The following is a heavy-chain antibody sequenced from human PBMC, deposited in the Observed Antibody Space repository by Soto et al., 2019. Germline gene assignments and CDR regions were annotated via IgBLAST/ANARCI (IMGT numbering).Heavy chain of an antibody. CDR3: ARDPEGATPGGY. D-gene: IGHD1-26*01. CDR2: ISYDGSNK. J-gene: IGHJ4*02. Sequence: QVQLVESGGGAVQPGRSLRLSCAASGFTFSSYAMHWVRQAPGKGLEWVAVISYDGSNKYYADSVKGRFTISRDNSKNTLYLQMNSLRAEDTAVYYCARDPEGATPGGYWGQGTLVTVSS. V-gene: IGHV3-30-3*01. CDR1: GFTFSSYA.